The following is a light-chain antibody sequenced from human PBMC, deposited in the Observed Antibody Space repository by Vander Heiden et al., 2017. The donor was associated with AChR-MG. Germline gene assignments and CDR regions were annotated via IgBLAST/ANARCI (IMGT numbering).Light chain of an antibody. CDR2: SNN. Sequence: QSVLTQPPSASGTPGQRVTISCSGSTSNVGSNSVNWYRQLPGTAPKLLIYSNNQRPSGVPDRFSGSKSGTSASLAISGLQSEDEADYYCAAWDDSLTGLVFGGGTKLTVL. CDR1: TSNVGSNS. V-gene: IGLV1-44*01. J-gene: IGLJ3*02. CDR3: AAWDDSLTGLV.